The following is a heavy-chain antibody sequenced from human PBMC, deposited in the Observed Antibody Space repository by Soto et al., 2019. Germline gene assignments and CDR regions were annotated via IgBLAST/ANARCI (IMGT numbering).Heavy chain of an antibody. CDR1: GGSISSYY. CDR3: ARVIGGYDYYYYYGMDV. J-gene: IGHJ6*02. CDR2: IYYRGST. Sequence: SETLSLTCTVSGGSISSYYWSWIRQPPGKGLEWIGYIYYRGSTNYDPSLKSRVTISVATSKNQFSLKLSSVTAADTAVYYCARVIGGYDYYYYYGMDVWGQGTTVTVSS. V-gene: IGHV4-59*01. D-gene: IGHD5-12*01.